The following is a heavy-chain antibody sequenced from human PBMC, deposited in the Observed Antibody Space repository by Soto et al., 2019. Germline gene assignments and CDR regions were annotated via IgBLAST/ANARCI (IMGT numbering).Heavy chain of an antibody. V-gene: IGHV4-61*01. CDR1: GHSVSSHINN. D-gene: IGHD2-2*02. CDR2: TDYSGSN. J-gene: IGHJ4*02. CDR3: ARADRRYCSISPCYIFDN. Sequence: LSLTRIVSGHSVSSHINNCTWTQHPPGKGFASIGYTDYSGSNKYNPSLKSPVTISVDTSKNQFSLQVSSVTAPDPAVYYCARADRRYCSISPCYIFDNWGQGNQVTLS.